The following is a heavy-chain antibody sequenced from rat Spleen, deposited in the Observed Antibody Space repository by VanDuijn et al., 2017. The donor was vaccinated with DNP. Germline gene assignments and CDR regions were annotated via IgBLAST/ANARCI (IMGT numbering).Heavy chain of an antibody. J-gene: IGHJ4*01. V-gene: IGHV5-31*01. CDR2: IPSGGGST. Sequence: EVQLVESGGDLVQPGRSLKLSCVASGFTFNNYWMTWIRQVPGEGLEWVASIPSGGGSTYYPDSVKGRFTISRDKAKSTLYLQMDSLRSEDTATYYCTTFEGTNAWGQGTSVTVSS. CDR3: TTFEGTNA. D-gene: IGHD1-11*01. CDR1: GFTFNNYW.